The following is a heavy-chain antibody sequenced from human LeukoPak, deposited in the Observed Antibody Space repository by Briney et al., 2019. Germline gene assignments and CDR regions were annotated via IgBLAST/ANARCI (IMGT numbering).Heavy chain of an antibody. CDR3: ARDTYYYDNGDFIDAFDI. CDR1: GGSISTYY. CDR2: INYSGRT. V-gene: IGHV4-59*01. J-gene: IGHJ3*02. D-gene: IGHD3-22*01. Sequence: SETLSLTCTVSGGSISTYYWSWVRQSPGKGLEWIGYINYSGRTNSGPSLKSRVAISVDTSKNQFSLRLSSVTAADTAVYYCARDTYYYDNGDFIDAFDIWGQGTMVTVSS.